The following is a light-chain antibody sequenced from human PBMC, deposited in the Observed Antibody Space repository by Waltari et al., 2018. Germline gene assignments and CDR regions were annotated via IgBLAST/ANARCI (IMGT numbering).Light chain of an antibody. CDR1: SSDIVMYHL. Sequence: QSALTQPASVSGSPGQSITISCTGPSSDIVMYHLVSGYQQPPGKAPKLMVYDVFYRPSGVSNRFSASKSGNTASLTISGLQAEDEADYYCCSYAGSYTWVFGGGTKLTVL. J-gene: IGLJ3*02. V-gene: IGLV2-23*02. CDR3: CSYAGSYTWV. CDR2: DVF.